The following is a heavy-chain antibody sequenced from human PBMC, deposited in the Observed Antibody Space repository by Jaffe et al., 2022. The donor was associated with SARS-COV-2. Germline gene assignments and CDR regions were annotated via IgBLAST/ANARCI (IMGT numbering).Heavy chain of an antibody. CDR1: GFTFSSYA. Sequence: EVQLLESGGGLVQPGGSLRLSCAASGFTFSSYAMSWVRQAPGKGLEWVSAISGSGGSTYYADSVKGRFTISRDNSKNTLYLQMNSLRAEDTAVYYCAKVKEAAHGSRRAKYFQHWGQGTLVTVSS. V-gene: IGHV3-23*01. CDR2: ISGSGGST. J-gene: IGHJ1*01. CDR3: AKVKEAAHGSRRAKYFQH.